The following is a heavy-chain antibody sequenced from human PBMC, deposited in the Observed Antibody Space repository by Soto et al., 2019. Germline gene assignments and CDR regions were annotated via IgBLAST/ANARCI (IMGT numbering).Heavy chain of an antibody. J-gene: IGHJ4*02. CDR3: ARHYDDTGRFDY. CDR2: MYSGGST. D-gene: IGHD3-9*01. V-gene: IGHV3-66*04. CDR1: GFTVSSNY. Sequence: EVQLVESGGGLVQPGGSLRLSCAASGFTVSSNYMRWVRQAPGEGLEWVSLMYSGGSTYYADSVKGRFTISRDNSKNTLYLQMNSLRAEDTAVYYCARHYDDTGRFDYWGQGTLVTVSS.